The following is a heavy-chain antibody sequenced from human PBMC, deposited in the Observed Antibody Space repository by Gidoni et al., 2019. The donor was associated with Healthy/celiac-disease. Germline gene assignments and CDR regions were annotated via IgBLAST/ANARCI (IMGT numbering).Heavy chain of an antibody. Sequence: EVQLVESGGGLVQPGRYLRLSCAASGSTFDDYAMHWVRQAPGKGLEWVSGISWNSGSIGYADSVKGRFTISRDNAKNSLYLQMNSLRAEDTALYYCAKDMNYGDYRYFDYWGQGTLVTVSS. J-gene: IGHJ4*02. D-gene: IGHD4-17*01. CDR3: AKDMNYGDYRYFDY. CDR2: ISWNSGSI. V-gene: IGHV3-9*01. CDR1: GSTFDDYA.